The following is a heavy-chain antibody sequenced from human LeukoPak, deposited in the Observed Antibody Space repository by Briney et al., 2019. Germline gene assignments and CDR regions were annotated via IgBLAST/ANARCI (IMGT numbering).Heavy chain of an antibody. CDR2: INPSGGST. CDR1: GYTFTSYY. CDR3: ARVLRRAIPTKPNAFDI. D-gene: IGHD2/OR15-2a*01. J-gene: IGHJ3*02. Sequence: ASVKVSCKASGYTFTSYYMYWVRQAPGQGLEWMGIINPSGGSTSYAQKFQGRVTMTRDMSTSTVYMELSSLRSEDTAVYYCARVLRRAIPTKPNAFDIWGQGTMVTVSS. V-gene: IGHV1-46*01.